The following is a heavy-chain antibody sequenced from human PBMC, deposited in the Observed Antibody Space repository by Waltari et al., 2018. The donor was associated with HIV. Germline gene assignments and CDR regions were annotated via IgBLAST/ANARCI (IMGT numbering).Heavy chain of an antibody. V-gene: IGHV3-33*01. CDR3: ARDRSEGGGYYYYGLDV. CDR2: IWYDGTNK. CDR1: GFTFSSYG. D-gene: IGHD2-15*01. J-gene: IGHJ6*02. Sequence: QVQLVESGGGVVQPGRSLRLSCAASGFTFSSYGMHWVRQAPGKGLEWVAVIWYDGTNKYYADSVKGRFTISRDNSKNTLYLQMNSLRAEDTAGYYCARDRSEGGGYYYYGLDVWGQGTTVTVSS.